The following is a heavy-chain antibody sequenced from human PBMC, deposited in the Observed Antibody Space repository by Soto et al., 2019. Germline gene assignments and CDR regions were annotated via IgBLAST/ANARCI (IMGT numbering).Heavy chain of an antibody. Sequence: ASVKVSCKASGGTFSSYVISWVRQAPGQGLEWMGGIIPIFGTANYAQKFQGRVTITADESTSTAYMELSSLRFEDTALYYCAREMYGGPAIRYYFDYWGQGTLVTVSS. V-gene: IGHV1-69*13. CDR1: GGTFSSYV. CDR3: AREMYGGPAIRYYFDY. J-gene: IGHJ4*02. D-gene: IGHD5-12*01. CDR2: IIPIFGTA.